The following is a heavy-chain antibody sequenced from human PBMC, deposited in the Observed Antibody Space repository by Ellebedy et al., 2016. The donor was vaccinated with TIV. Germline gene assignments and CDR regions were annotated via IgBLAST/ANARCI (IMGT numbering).Heavy chain of an antibody. D-gene: IGHD6-13*01. CDR1: GYTFTSYD. CDR2: VTPNRGYT. J-gene: IGHJ4*02. Sequence: AASVKVSCKASGYTFTSYDINWVRHAAGQGLEWMGWVTPNRGYTGYAQEVQGRVTMTRDASISTAYMELSSLRSEDTAMYYCAAYRGSWYGGGYDYWGQGTLVTVSS. CDR3: AAYRGSWYGGGYDY. V-gene: IGHV1-8*01.